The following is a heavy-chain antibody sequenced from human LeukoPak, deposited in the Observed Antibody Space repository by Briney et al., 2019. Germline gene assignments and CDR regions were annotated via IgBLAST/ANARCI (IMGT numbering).Heavy chain of an antibody. J-gene: IGHJ5*02. CDR1: GYTFTGYY. CDR2: INPNSGGT. V-gene: IGHV1-2*02. Sequence: GASVKVSCKASGYTFTGYYMHWVRQAPGQGLEWMGWINPNSGGTNYAQKFQGRVTMTRDTSISTAYMELSRLRSDDTAVYYCARDSSSWYLWFDPWGQGTLVTVSS. D-gene: IGHD6-13*01. CDR3: ARDSSSWYLWFDP.